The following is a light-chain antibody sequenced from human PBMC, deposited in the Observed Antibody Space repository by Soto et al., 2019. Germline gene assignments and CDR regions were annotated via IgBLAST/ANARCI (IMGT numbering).Light chain of an antibody. CDR2: GNS. V-gene: IGLV1-40*01. CDR1: SSNIGAGYV. J-gene: IGLJ2*01. CDR3: QSYDTSLSVV. Sequence: QSVLTQPPSVSGAPGQRVTISCTGSSSNIGAGYVVHWYQQLPGTAPKLLIYGNSNRPSGVPDRFSSSKSGTSASLAITGLQAEDEADYYCQSYDTSLSVVFGGGTKLTVL.